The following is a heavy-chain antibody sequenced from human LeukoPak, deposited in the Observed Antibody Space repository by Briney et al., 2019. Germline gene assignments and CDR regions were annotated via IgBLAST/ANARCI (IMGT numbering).Heavy chain of an antibody. CDR3: AKDLRQGITIFGVDQTSFDY. CDR2: IYSGGNT. J-gene: IGHJ4*02. V-gene: IGHV3-53*01. D-gene: IGHD3-3*01. Sequence: GGSLRLSCAASGFTVSNNYMSWVRQAPGKGLEWVSLIYSGGNTYYADSVRGRFSISRDNSKNTLYLQMNSLRAEDTAVYYCAKDLRQGITIFGVDQTSFDYWGQGTLVTVSS. CDR1: GFTVSNNY.